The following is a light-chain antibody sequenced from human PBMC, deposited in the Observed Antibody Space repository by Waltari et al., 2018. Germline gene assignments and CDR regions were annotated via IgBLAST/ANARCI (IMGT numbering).Light chain of an antibody. Sequence: LTQPASVSGSPGQSITISCTGTSSDVGGYNYVSWYQQHPGKAPKLMIYDVSNRPSGVSNRFSGSKSGNTASLTISGLQAEDEADYYCSPYTSSSTHVVFG. CDR1: SSDVGGYNY. J-gene: IGLJ2*01. V-gene: IGLV2-14*03. CDR2: DVS. CDR3: SPYTSSSTHVV.